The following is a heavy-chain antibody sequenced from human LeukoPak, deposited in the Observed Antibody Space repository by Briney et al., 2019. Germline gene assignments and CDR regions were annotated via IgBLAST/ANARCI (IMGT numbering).Heavy chain of an antibody. CDR1: GYTFTSYG. D-gene: IGHD6-19*01. CDR2: ISAYNGNT. V-gene: IGHV1-18*01. J-gene: IGHJ5*02. CDR3: ARGGLSAVAGSQKPRSPFDP. Sequence: ASVKVSCKASGYTFTSYGISWVRQAPGQGLEWMGWISAYNGNTNYAQKLQGRVTMTTDTSTSTAYMELRSLRSDDTAVYYCARGGLSAVAGSQKPRSPFDPWGQGTLVTVSS.